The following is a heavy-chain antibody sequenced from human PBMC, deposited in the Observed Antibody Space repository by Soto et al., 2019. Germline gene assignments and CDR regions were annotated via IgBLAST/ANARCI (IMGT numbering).Heavy chain of an antibody. CDR3: ARGLTIFGVVIRVYYYGMDV. CDR1: GGSISSGGYS. D-gene: IGHD3-3*01. V-gene: IGHV4-30-2*01. Sequence: SETLSLTCAVSGGSISSGGYSWSWIRQPPGKGLEWIGYIYHSGSTYYNPSLKSRVTISVDRSKNQFSLKLSSVTAADTAVYYCARGLTIFGVVIRVYYYGMDVWGQGTTVTVSS. CDR2: IYHSGST. J-gene: IGHJ6*02.